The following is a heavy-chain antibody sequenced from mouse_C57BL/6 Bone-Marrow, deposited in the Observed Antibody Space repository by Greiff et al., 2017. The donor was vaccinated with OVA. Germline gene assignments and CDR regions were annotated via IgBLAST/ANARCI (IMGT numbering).Heavy chain of an antibody. CDR1: GYTFTSYW. V-gene: IGHV1-72*01. Sequence: QVQLQQSGAELVKPGASVKLSCTASGYTFTSYWMHWVKQSPGLGLEWIGRIDPNSGGTKYNEKVKSQVTLTVDKPSNTVYIQLSSLTSDDSAVFYDAGAYSSPPYWYFDVWGTGTTVTVSS. J-gene: IGHJ1*03. CDR3: AGAYSSPPYWYFDV. CDR2: IDPNSGGT. D-gene: IGHD2-5*01.